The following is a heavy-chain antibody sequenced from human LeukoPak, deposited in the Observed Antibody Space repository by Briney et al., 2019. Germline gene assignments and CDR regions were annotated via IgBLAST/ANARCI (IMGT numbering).Heavy chain of an antibody. CDR2: IYHSGST. CDR1: GYSISSGYY. CDR3: ARHVDSSSWYGAYYFDY. D-gene: IGHD6-13*01. Sequence: PSETLSLTCAVSGYSISSGYYWGWIRQPPGKGLEWIGSIYHSGSTYYNPSLKSRVTISVDTSKNHFSLKLSSVTAADTAVYYCARHVDSSSWYGAYYFDYWGQGTLVTVSS. V-gene: IGHV4-38-2*01. J-gene: IGHJ4*02.